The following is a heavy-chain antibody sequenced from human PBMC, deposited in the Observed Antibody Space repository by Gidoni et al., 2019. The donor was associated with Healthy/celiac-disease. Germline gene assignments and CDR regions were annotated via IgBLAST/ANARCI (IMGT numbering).Heavy chain of an antibody. V-gene: IGHV3-23*01. D-gene: IGHD6-13*01. Sequence: EVQLLESGGGLVQPGGSLRLACAASGFTFNRYAMNWCRQAPGKGLEWVSGIVGSSDSTYYADSVKCRFTISRDNSTNTLYLQMNGLRAEDTAVYYCAKGRSSWSGNWFDPWGQGTLVTVSS. J-gene: IGHJ5*02. CDR3: AKGRSSWSGNWFDP. CDR2: IVGSSDST. CDR1: GFTFNRYA.